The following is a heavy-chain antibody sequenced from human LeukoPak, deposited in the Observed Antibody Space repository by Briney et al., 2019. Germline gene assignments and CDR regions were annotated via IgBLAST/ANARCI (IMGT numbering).Heavy chain of an antibody. CDR2: ISNSGTII. V-gene: IGHV3-11*01. J-gene: IGHJ5*02. CDR1: GFTFSDYY. CDR3: ARDGSGSFTTDSFDT. D-gene: IGHD1-26*01. Sequence: PGGSLRLSCAASGFTFSDYYISWIRQAPGKGLEWVSYISNSGTIIEYVDSVKGRFTISRDNARNSLSLEMNSLRVEDTAVYYCARDGSGSFTTDSFDTWGQGTLVTVSS.